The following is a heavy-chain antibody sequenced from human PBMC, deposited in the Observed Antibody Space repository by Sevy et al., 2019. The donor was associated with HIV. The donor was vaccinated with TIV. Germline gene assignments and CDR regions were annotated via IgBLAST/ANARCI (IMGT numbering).Heavy chain of an antibody. CDR3: AKGIGYSGYETDY. CDR2: ISGSGIST. CDR1: GFTFSSYA. V-gene: IGHV3-23*01. Sequence: GGSLRLSCAASGFTFSSYAMSWVRQAPGKGLEWVSAISGSGISTYYADSVKGRFTISRDNSKNTLCLQMNNLRAEDTAVFYCAKGIGYSGYETDYWGQGTLVTVSS. J-gene: IGHJ4*02. D-gene: IGHD5-12*01.